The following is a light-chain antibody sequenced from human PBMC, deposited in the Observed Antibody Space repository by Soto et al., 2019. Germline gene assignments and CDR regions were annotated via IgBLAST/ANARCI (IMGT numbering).Light chain of an antibody. CDR1: QRVSSN. J-gene: IGKJ1*01. V-gene: IGKV3-15*01. CDR3: QQYNNWPPWT. CDR2: VAS. Sequence: ELVMTQSPATLSVSPGERATLSCRASQRVSSNLAWYQQKPGQAPRLLIYVASTRANGIPARFSGSASGTEFTLTISSLQSEDFAVYYCQQYNNWPPWTFGQGTKVEIK.